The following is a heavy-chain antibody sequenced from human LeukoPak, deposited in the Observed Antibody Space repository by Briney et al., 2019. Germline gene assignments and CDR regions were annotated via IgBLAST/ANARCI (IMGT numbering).Heavy chain of an antibody. CDR3: ARYFDYGGNSRVFQH. J-gene: IGHJ1*01. CDR1: GGSFSTYY. CDR2: INHGGST. Sequence: SETLSLTCAVYGGSFSTYYWTWIRQPPGKGLEWIGEINHGGSTNYDPSLKSRVTISIDTAKNQFSLKMSSVTAADTAVYFCARYFDYGGNSRVFQHWGQGTLVTVSS. V-gene: IGHV4-34*01. D-gene: IGHD4-23*01.